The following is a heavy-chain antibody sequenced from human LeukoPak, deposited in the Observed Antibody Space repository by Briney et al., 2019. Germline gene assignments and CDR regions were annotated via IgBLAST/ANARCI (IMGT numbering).Heavy chain of an antibody. CDR3: TTVSGTSGGASHF. Sequence: PGGSLRLSCAASGFTVSSNYMSWVRQAPGKGLEWVANIKPDASEKSYVDSVKGRFTISRDNAENSLYLQMSSLRAEDTATYYCTTVSGTSGGASHFWGQGTLVTVSS. CDR2: IKPDASEK. J-gene: IGHJ4*02. CDR1: GFTVSSNY. V-gene: IGHV3-7*01. D-gene: IGHD6-25*01.